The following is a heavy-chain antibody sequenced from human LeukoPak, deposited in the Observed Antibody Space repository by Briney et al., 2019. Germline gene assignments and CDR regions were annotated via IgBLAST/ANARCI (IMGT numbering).Heavy chain of an antibody. CDR2: MSYDGSNR. J-gene: IGHJ4*02. D-gene: IGHD6-19*01. V-gene: IGHV3-30*01. CDR1: GFSFSSDA. Sequence: GGSLRLSCAASGFSFSSDALHWVRQAPGKGLEWVAVMSYDGSNRYYADSVKGRFTISRDNSKNTLYLQLNSLRADDTAVYFCAGVLRRFQWLVAPFDYWGQGTLVTVSS. CDR3: AGVLRRFQWLVAPFDY.